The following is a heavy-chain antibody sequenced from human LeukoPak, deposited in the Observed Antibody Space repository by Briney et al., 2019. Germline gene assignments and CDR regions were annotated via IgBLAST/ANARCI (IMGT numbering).Heavy chain of an antibody. CDR1: GFTFSSYS. V-gene: IGHV3-21*01. CDR3: ARDLFTGDRGYYFDY. Sequence: GGSLRLSCAASGFTFSSYSMNWVRQAPGKGLEWVSSISSSSSYIYYADSVKGRFTISTDNAKNSLYLQMNSLRAEDTAVYYCARDLFTGDRGYYFDYWGQGTLVTVSS. J-gene: IGHJ4*02. CDR2: ISSSSSYI. D-gene: IGHD7-27*01.